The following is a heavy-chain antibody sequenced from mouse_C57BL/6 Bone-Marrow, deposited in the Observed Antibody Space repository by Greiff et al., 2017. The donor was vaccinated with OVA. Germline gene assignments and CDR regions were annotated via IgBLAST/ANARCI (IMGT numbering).Heavy chain of an antibody. V-gene: IGHV1-66*01. CDR1: GYSFTSYY. J-gene: IGHJ3*01. Sequence: VQLVESGPELVKPGASVKISCKASGYSFTSYYIHWVKQRPGQGLEWIGWIYPGSGNTKYNEKFKGKATLTADTSSSTAYMQLSSLTSEDSAVYYCARRDYGNRWFAYWGQGTLVTVSA. CDR3: ARRDYGNRWFAY. D-gene: IGHD2-1*01. CDR2: IYPGSGNT.